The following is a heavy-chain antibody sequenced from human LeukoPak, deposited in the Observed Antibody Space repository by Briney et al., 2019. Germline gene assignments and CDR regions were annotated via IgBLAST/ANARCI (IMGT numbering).Heavy chain of an antibody. CDR1: GYTFTDYY. CDR2: VDPEDGET. J-gene: IGHJ4*02. V-gene: IGHV1-69-2*01. CDR3: ATEGIGAVVVFDY. Sequence: ASVKVSCKVSGYTFTDYYMHWVQQAPGKGLEWMGLVDPEDGETIYAEKFQGRVTITADTSTDTAYLELSSLRSEDTAVYYCATEGIGAVVVFDYWGQGTLVTVSS. D-gene: IGHD3-22*01.